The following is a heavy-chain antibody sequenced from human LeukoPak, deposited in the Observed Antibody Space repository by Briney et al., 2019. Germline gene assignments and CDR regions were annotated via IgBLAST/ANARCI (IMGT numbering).Heavy chain of an antibody. J-gene: IGHJ4*02. D-gene: IGHD1-14*01. V-gene: IGHV3-30*04. CDR2: ISYDGSNK. CDR1: GFTFSSYA. Sequence: GGSLRLSCAASGFTFSSYAMHWVRQAPGKGLGWVAVISYDGSNKYYADSVKGRFTISRDNSKNTLYLQMNSLRAEDTAVYYCARVVRNHSNDYWGQGTLVTVPS. CDR3: ARVVRNHSNDY.